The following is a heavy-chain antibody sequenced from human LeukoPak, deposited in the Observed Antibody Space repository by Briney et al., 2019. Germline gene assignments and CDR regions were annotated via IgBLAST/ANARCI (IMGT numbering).Heavy chain of an antibody. V-gene: IGHV4-34*01. CDR1: GGSFSGYY. Sequence: PSETLSLTCAVYGGSFSGYYWSWIRQPPGKGLEWIGEINHSGSTNYNPSLKSRVTISVDTSKNQFSLKLSSVTAADTAVYYCAASEVDTAMVTGYWGQGTLVTVSS. J-gene: IGHJ4*02. CDR3: AASEVDTAMVTGY. D-gene: IGHD5-18*01. CDR2: INHSGST.